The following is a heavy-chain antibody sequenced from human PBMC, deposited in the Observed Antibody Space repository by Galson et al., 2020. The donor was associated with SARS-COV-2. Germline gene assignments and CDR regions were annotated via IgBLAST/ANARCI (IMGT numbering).Heavy chain of an antibody. J-gene: IGHJ4*02. CDR3: AREWGDINSSVFDY. Sequence: ASVQVSCKASGYTFISFYIHWVRQAPRQGLEGKGVINPSGDITSYAQKSLGRVTVTRDMSTQTVYMELSSLTSEDTAVYYCAREWGDINSSVFDYWGQGSLVVVSS. CDR1: GYTFISFY. V-gene: IGHV1-46*04. CDR2: INPSGDIT. D-gene: IGHD2-21*01.